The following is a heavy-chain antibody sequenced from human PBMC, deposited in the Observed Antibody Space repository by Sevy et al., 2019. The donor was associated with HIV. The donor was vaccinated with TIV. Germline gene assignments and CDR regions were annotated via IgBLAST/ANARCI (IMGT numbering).Heavy chain of an antibody. CDR1: GGSISSSSYY. CDR2: IYYSGST. V-gene: IGHV4-39*01. J-gene: IGHJ6*03. Sequence: SETLSLTCTVSGGSISSSSYYWGWIRQPPGKGLEWIGRIYYSGSTYYNPSLKSRVTISVDTSKNQFSLKLSPVTAADTAVDYCARHGVDILTGYRYYYYMDVWGKGTPVTVSS. D-gene: IGHD3-9*01. CDR3: ARHGVDILTGYRYYYYMDV.